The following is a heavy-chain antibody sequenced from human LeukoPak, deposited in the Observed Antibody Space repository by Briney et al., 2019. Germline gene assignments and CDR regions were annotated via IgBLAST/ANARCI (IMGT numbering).Heavy chain of an antibody. CDR2: ISYDGSNK. V-gene: IGHV3-30*03. D-gene: IGHD1-1*01. J-gene: IGHJ4*02. CDR3: ARVWRGNYYDY. CDR1: GFTFSSYG. Sequence: GGSLRLSCAASGFTFSSYGMHWVRQAPGKGLEWVAVISYDGSNKYYADSVKARFTISRDNSKNTLYLQMNSLRAEDTAIYYCARVWRGNYYDYWGQGTLVTVSS.